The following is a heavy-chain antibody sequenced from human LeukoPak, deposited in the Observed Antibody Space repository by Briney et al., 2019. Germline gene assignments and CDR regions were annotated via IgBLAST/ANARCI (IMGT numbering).Heavy chain of an antibody. Sequence: PGGSLRLSCAASGFTFSSYGMHWVHQAPGKGLEWVAVIWYDGSNKYYADSVKGRFTISRDNSKNTLYLQMNSLRAEDTAVYYCASIAVDQNDYWGQGTLVTVSS. CDR3: ASIAVDQNDY. CDR2: IWYDGSNK. J-gene: IGHJ4*02. V-gene: IGHV3-33*01. CDR1: GFTFSSYG. D-gene: IGHD6-19*01.